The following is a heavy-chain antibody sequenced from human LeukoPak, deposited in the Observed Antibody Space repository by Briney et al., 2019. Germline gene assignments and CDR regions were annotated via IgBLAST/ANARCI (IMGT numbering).Heavy chain of an antibody. D-gene: IGHD1-14*01. CDR2: ISYDGSNK. CDR3: AKDYRNGAQYYYYGMDV. Sequence: GGSLRLSCAASGFTFSSYAMHWVRQAPGKGLEWVAVISYDGSNKYYADSVKGRFTISRDNSKSTLYLQMNSLRAEDTAVYYCAKDYRNGAQYYYYGMDVWGQGTTVTVSS. CDR1: GFTFSSYA. J-gene: IGHJ6*02. V-gene: IGHV3-30*04.